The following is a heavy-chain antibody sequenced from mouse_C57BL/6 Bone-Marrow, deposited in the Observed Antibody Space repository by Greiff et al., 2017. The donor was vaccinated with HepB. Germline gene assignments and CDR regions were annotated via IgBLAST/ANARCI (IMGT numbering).Heavy chain of an antibody. D-gene: IGHD4-1*01. CDR1: GYTFTSYG. CDR3: ASELGPGY. CDR2: IYPRSGNT. J-gene: IGHJ2*01. V-gene: IGHV1-81*01. Sequence: VMLVESGAELARPGASVKLSCKASGYTFTSYGISWVKQITGQGLEWIGEIYPRSGNTYYNEKFKGKATLTADKSSSTAYMELRSLTSEDSAVYFCASELGPGYWGQGTTLTVSS.